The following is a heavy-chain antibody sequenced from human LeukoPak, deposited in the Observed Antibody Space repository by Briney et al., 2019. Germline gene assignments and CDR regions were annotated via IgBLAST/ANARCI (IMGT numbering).Heavy chain of an antibody. V-gene: IGHV2-70*04. CDR1: GFSLSTTGMR. CDR3: ARWSGDWFDP. J-gene: IGHJ5*02. Sequence: SGPALVKPTQTLTRTCTFSGFSLSTTGMRVSWIRQPPGMALEWLARIDWDDDKFYSTSLKTRLTISKDTSKNQVVLTMTNMDPVDTATYYCARWSGDWFDPWGQGTLVTVSS. D-gene: IGHD6-25*01. CDR2: IDWDDDK.